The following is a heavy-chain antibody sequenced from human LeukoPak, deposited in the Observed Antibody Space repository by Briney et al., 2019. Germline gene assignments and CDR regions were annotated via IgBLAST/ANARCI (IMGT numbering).Heavy chain of an antibody. D-gene: IGHD6-13*01. Sequence: PSETLSLTCTVSGGSISSSSYYWGWIRQPPGKGLEWIGSIYYSGSTYYNPSLKSRVTISVDTSKNQFSLKLSSVTAADTAVYYCARALALSSSWYAHNWFDPWGQGTLVTVSS. V-gene: IGHV4-39*07. CDR3: ARALALSSSWYAHNWFDP. J-gene: IGHJ5*02. CDR1: GGSISSSSYY. CDR2: IYYSGST.